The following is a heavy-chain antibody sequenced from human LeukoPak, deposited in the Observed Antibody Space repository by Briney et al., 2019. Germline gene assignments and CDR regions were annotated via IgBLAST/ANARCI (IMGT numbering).Heavy chain of an antibody. CDR2: ISSSGSTI. J-gene: IGHJ4*02. V-gene: IGHV3-11*01. CDR3: ARDFGYYDSSGYYSHFDY. Sequence: GGSLRLSCAASGFTFSDYYMSWIRQAPGKGLEWVSYISSSGSTIYYADSVKGRFTISRDNAKNSLYLQMNSLRAEDTAVYYRARDFGYYDSSGYYSHFDYWGQGTLVTVSS. D-gene: IGHD3-22*01. CDR1: GFTFSDYY.